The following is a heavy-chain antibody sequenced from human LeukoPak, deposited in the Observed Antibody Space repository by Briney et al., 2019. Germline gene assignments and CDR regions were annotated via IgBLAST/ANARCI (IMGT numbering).Heavy chain of an antibody. D-gene: IGHD6-6*01. CDR2: IYYSGST. Sequence: SETLSLTCAVYGGSFSGYYWSWIRQPPGKGLEWIGSIYYSGSTYYNPSLKSRVTISVDTSKNQFSLKLSSVTAADTAVYYCARLTEYSSSSGWYYYYYMDVWGKGTTVTVSS. CDR1: GGSFSGYY. V-gene: IGHV4-34*01. J-gene: IGHJ6*03. CDR3: ARLTEYSSSSGWYYYYYMDV.